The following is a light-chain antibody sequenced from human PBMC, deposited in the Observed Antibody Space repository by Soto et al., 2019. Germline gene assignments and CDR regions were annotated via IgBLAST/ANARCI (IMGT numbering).Light chain of an antibody. V-gene: IGLV2-8*01. CDR3: SSYAGSHNVV. CDR1: SSDVGGYNY. CDR2: EVT. Sequence: QSVLTQPPSASGSPGQSVTISCTGTSSDVGGYNYVSWYQQHPGKAPKLMIYEVTKRPSGVPDRFSGSKSGNTASLTVSGLQAEDEADYYCSSYAGSHNVVFGSGTKLTVL. J-gene: IGLJ1*01.